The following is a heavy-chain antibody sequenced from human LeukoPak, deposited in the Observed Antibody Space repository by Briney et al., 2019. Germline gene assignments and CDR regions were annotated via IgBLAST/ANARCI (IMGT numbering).Heavy chain of an antibody. CDR1: GDSITSDY. V-gene: IGHV4-59*01. J-gene: IGHJ4*02. Sequence: PSATLSLTCTVSGDSITSDYWSWIRQPPGKALEWIGYIFYSGDTNYNPSLRGRVTISIDPSQSHFSLNLTSVTAADTAVYYCARQSRGWYVDYWGQGMLVTVSS. D-gene: IGHD6-19*01. CDR2: IFYSGDT. CDR3: ARQSRGWYVDY.